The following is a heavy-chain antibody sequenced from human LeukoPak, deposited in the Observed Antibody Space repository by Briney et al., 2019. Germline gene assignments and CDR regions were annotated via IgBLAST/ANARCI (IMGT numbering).Heavy chain of an antibody. J-gene: IGHJ4*02. Sequence: PGGSLRLSCAASGFTFSSYSMNWVRQAPGKGLEWVSSISSSSSYIYYADSVKGRFTISRDNAKNSLYLQMNSLRAEDTAVYYCAKDIGGLPAAPDYWGQGTLVTVSS. CDR3: AKDIGGLPAAPDY. CDR2: ISSSSSYI. CDR1: GFTFSSYS. D-gene: IGHD2-2*01. V-gene: IGHV3-21*01.